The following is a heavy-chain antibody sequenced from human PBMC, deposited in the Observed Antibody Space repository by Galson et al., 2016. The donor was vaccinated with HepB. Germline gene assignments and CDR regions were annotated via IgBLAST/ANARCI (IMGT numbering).Heavy chain of an antibody. CDR1: GFTFGHFG. CDR2: IYYDGSNK. Sequence: SLRLSCAASGFTFGHFGMHWVRQAPGTGLEWVAYIYYDGSNKFYTDSVKGRFTISRDNSKNTLYLQMNSLRAGDTAVYYCAGSIEAAGILTYWGQGTLVTVTS. J-gene: IGHJ4*02. D-gene: IGHD6-13*01. V-gene: IGHV3-33*01. CDR3: AGSIEAAGILTY.